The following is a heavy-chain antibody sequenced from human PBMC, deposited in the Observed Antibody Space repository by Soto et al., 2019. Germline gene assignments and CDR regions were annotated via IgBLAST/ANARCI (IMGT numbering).Heavy chain of an antibody. V-gene: IGHV3-30*03. Sequence: PGGSLRLSCAASGFTFSSYGMHRVRQAPGKGLEWVAVISYDGSNKYYADSVKGRFTISRDNSKNTLYLQMNSLRAEDTAVYYCVTMVRGVIITPYWGQGTLVTVSS. CDR1: GFTFSSYG. D-gene: IGHD3-10*01. CDR3: VTMVRGVIITPY. J-gene: IGHJ4*02. CDR2: ISYDGSNK.